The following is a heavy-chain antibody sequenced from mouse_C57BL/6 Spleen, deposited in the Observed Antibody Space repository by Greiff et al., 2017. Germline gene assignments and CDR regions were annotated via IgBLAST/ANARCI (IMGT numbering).Heavy chain of an antibody. CDR1: GFTFSSYA. Sequence: EVKLMESGEGLVKPGGSLKLSCAASGFTFSSYAMSWVRQTPEKRLEWVAYISSGGDYIYYADTVKGRFTISRDNARNTLYLKMSSLKSEDTAMYYCTRDRDYYGSSYVDYWGQGTTLTVSS. J-gene: IGHJ2*01. CDR2: ISSGGDYI. V-gene: IGHV5-9-1*02. CDR3: TRDRDYYGSSYVDY. D-gene: IGHD1-1*01.